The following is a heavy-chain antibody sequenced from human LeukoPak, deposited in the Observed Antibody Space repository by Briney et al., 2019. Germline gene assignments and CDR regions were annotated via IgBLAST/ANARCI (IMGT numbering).Heavy chain of an antibody. CDR1: GGSISSSSYY. CDR3: ARRSLEWLSFDS. D-gene: IGHD3-3*01. CDR2: LYYSGSP. Sequence: SETLSLTCTVSGGSISSSSYYWGWIRQPPGKGRAWIGSLYYSGSPYYNPSLKSRVPISVDTSKNQFPLKLSSVTGADTAVYYCARRSLEWLSFDSWGQGTLVTVSS. J-gene: IGHJ5*01. V-gene: IGHV4-39*01.